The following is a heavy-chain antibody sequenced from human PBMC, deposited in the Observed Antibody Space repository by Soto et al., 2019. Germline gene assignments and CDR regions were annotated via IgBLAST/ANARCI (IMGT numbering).Heavy chain of an antibody. V-gene: IGHV3-30*18. CDR1: GFTFSSYG. CDR2: ISYDGSNT. D-gene: IGHD1-26*01. Sequence: QVQLVESGGGVVQPGRSLRLSCVASGFTFSSYGMHWVRQAPGKGREWVAIISYDGSNTYYADSVKGRFTISKDNCTKTLYMQRNSLRAAETSVYYCEKEGRMSRRYYISSSYYFDYWGQGTLVTVSS. CDR3: EKEGRMSRRYYISSSYYFDY. J-gene: IGHJ4*02.